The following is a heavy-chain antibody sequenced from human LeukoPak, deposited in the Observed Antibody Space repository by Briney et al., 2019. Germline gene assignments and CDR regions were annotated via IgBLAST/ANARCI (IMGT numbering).Heavy chain of an antibody. CDR2: INPNSGGT. CDR3: AREAYDSGSFRTDYYYMDV. Sequence: ASVKVSCKASGYTFTGYYLHWVRQPPGQGLEWMGWINPNSGGTNYAQKFQGRVTMTRDTSISTAYMELSRLRSDDTAVYYCAREAYDSGSFRTDYYYMDVWGKGTTVTISS. D-gene: IGHD3-10*01. V-gene: IGHV1-2*02. CDR1: GYTFTGYY. J-gene: IGHJ6*03.